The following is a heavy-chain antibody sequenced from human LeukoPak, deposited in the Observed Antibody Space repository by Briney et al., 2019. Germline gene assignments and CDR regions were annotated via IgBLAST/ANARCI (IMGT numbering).Heavy chain of an antibody. CDR1: GYTFTSYY. J-gene: IGHJ6*03. CDR3: AKDLARRGLYSSSSDYYYMDV. V-gene: IGHV1-46*01. Sequence: ASVKVSFKAPGYTFTSYYMHWVRQAPGQGLEWMGTINPSGGSTSYAQKFQGRVTMTRDTSTSTVYMELSSLRSEDTAVYYCAKDLARRGLYSSSSDYYYMDVWGKGTTVTVSS. CDR2: INPSGGST. D-gene: IGHD6-6*01.